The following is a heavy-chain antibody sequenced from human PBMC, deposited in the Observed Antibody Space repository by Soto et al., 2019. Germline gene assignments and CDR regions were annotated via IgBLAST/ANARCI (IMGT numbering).Heavy chain of an antibody. J-gene: IGHJ6*02. CDR2: IHYSGST. D-gene: IGHD3-10*01. V-gene: IGHV4-31*03. CDR3: ARFLGFGGMDV. Sequence: QVQLQESGPGLVKPSQTLSLTCTVSGGSISSGGYYWSWIRQHPGKGLEWIGSIHYSGSTYHNPSLKIRVTITLDPSKNQSALKLRSVTAADTAVYYGARFLGFGGMDVWGQGPTVTVSS. CDR1: GGSISSGGYY.